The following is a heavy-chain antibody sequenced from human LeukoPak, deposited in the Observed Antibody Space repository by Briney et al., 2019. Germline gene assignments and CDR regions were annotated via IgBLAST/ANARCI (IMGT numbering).Heavy chain of an antibody. D-gene: IGHD3-22*01. Sequence: SETLSLTCTVSGGSISNYYWSWIRQPPGKGLEWIGYIYYSGSTNYNPSLKSRVTISVDTSKNQFSLKLSSVTAADTAVYYCTRGNGYYYIWGQGTLVTVSS. CDR1: GGSISNYY. V-gene: IGHV4-59*01. CDR3: TRGNGYYYI. J-gene: IGHJ4*02. CDR2: IYYSGST.